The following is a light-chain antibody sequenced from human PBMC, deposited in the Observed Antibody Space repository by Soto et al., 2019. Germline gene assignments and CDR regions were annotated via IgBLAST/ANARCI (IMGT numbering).Light chain of an antibody. CDR2: EVS. CDR1: SSDVGGYNY. J-gene: IGLJ3*02. Sequence: QSVLTQPASVSGSPGQSITISCTGTSSDVGGYNYVSWYQHHPGKAPKVMIYEVSNRPSGVSNRFSGSKSGNTASLTISGLQAEDEADYYCSSYTSSSTPWVFGGGTKLTVL. V-gene: IGLV2-14*01. CDR3: SSYTSSSTPWV.